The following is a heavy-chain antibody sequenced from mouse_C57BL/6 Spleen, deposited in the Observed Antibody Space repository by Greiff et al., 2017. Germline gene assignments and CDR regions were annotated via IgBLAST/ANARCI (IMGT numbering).Heavy chain of an antibody. Sequence: QVQLQQSGPELVKPGASVKISCKASGYAFSSSWMNWVKQRPGKGLEWIGRLYPGDGDTNYNGKFKGKATLTADESSSTAYMQLSSLTSEDSAVYFCAREGCYDGYSVDYWGQGTTLTVSS. D-gene: IGHD2-3*01. J-gene: IGHJ2*01. CDR3: AREGCYDGYSVDY. V-gene: IGHV1-82*01. CDR1: GYAFSSSW. CDR2: LYPGDGDT.